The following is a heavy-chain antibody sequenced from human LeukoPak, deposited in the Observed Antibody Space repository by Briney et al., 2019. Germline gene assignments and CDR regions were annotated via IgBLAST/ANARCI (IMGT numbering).Heavy chain of an antibody. CDR2: MNPNSGNT. CDR3: ARDVAAAGTALDI. J-gene: IGHJ3*02. D-gene: IGHD6-13*01. CDR1: GYTFTSYD. V-gene: IGHV1-8*03. Sequence: ASVKVSCKASGYTFTSYDINWVRQATGQGLEWMGWMNPNSGNTGYAQKFQGRVTITRNTSISTAYMELRSLRSDDTAVYYCARDVAAAGTALDIWGQGTMVTVSS.